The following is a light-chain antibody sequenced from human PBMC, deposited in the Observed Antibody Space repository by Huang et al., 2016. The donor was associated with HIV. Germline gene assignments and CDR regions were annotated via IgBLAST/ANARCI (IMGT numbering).Light chain of an antibody. Sequence: DVVMTQSPLSLPVTLGQPASISCRSSQSLVHNDGNTYLNWFQQRPGQSPRRLIYKVSSRDCGVQERFSGSGSGTDFTLKISRVEAEDVGVYYCMQGTPWPLFGQGTKLEIK. CDR2: KVS. V-gene: IGKV2-30*02. J-gene: IGKJ2*01. CDR1: QSLVHNDGNTY. CDR3: MQGTPWPL.